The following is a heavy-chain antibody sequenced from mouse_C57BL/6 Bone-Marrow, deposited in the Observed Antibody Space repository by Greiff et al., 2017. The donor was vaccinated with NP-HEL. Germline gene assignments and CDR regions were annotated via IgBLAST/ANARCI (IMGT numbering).Heavy chain of an antibody. CDR3: ARSAYYSNYRYFDY. CDR2: IYPRSGNT. Sequence: QVQLQQSGAELARPGASVKLSCKASGYTFTSYGISWVKQRTGQGLEWIGEIYPRSGNTYYNEKFKGKATLTADKSSSTAYMELRSLTSEDSAVYFCARSAYYSNYRYFDYWGQGTTLTVSS. D-gene: IGHD2-5*01. CDR1: GYTFTSYG. V-gene: IGHV1-81*01. J-gene: IGHJ2*01.